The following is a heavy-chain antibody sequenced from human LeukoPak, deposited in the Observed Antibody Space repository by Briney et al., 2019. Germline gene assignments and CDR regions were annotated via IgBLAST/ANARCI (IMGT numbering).Heavy chain of an antibody. V-gene: IGHV1-2*02. CDR1: GYTFSGYY. CDR3: ARDPIVGATISGYYGMDV. D-gene: IGHD1-26*01. CDR2: INPKSGGT. J-gene: IGHJ6*02. Sequence: ASVKVSCKASGYTFSGYYIHWVRHAPGQGLEWMGWINPKSGGTSYAQKFQDRVTMTRDTSISTAHMELSRLRSDDTAVYYCARDPIVGATISGYYGMDVWGQGTTVTVSS.